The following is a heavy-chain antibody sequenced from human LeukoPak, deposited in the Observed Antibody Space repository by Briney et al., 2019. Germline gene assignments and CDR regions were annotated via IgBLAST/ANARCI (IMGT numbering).Heavy chain of an antibody. CDR2: INHSGST. D-gene: IGHD6-13*01. J-gene: IGHJ6*03. Sequence: PSETLSLTCAVYGGSFSGNYWSWIRQPPGKGLEWIGEINHSGSTNYNPSLKSRVTISVDTSKNQFSLKLSSVTAADTAVFYCARGRRQQLVRPYYYYMDVWGKGTTVTVSS. CDR3: ARGRRQQLVRPYYYYMDV. CDR1: GGSFSGNY. V-gene: IGHV4-34*01.